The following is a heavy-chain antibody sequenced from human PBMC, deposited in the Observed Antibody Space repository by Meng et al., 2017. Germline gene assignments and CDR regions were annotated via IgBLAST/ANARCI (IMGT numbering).Heavy chain of an antibody. V-gene: IGHV1-18*01. CDR2: INSNSIDK. Sequence: QVQRVEPGAEENAPAALVNGTVNTSGFIYARYCITWVRQAPGQGLEWIGWINSNSIDKNYPQPLQGRVTLTKEPSTRTAYMELRGLRSDDTAVYYCAREERGSGDYWGQGTLVTVSS. CDR1: GFIYARYC. CDR3: AREERGSGDY. D-gene: IGHD2-15*01. J-gene: IGHJ4*02.